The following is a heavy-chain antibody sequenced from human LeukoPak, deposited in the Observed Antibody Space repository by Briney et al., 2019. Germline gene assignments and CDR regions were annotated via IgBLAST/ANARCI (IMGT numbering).Heavy chain of an antibody. CDR3: ARTETYYGSGSYFDAFDI. J-gene: IGHJ3*02. V-gene: IGHV5-51*01. Sequence: GESLKISCKGSGYSFTSYWIGWVRQMPEKGLEWMGIIYPGDSDTRYSPSFQGQVTISADKSISTAYLQWSSLKAPDTAMYYCARTETYYGSGSYFDAFDIWGQGTMVTVSS. CDR2: IYPGDSDT. D-gene: IGHD3-10*01. CDR1: GYSFTSYW.